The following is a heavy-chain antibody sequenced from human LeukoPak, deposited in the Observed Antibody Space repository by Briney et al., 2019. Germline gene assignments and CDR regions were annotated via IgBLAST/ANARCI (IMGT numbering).Heavy chain of an antibody. J-gene: IGHJ5*01. CDR2: IKSSGNAV. CDR1: GFTFSTYN. V-gene: IGHV3-48*01. D-gene: IGHD1-26*01. Sequence: GGSLRLSCAASGFTFSTYNMLWVRQTPGKGLEFLFYIKSSGNAVHYADSVKDRFTFSRDNAKNSLYLQMTGLRVEDSGIYYCARVGSRGDWFDYWGQGTRVTVSS. CDR3: ARVGSRGDWFDY.